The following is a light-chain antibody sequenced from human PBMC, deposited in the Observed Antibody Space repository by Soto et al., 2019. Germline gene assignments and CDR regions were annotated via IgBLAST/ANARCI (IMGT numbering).Light chain of an antibody. V-gene: IGKV4-1*01. J-gene: IGKJ1*01. CDR2: WAS. CDR3: QQFYSTPWT. CDR1: QSVLYSSNSKNY. Sequence: DIVMTQSPDSLAVPLGERATINCKSSQSVLYSSNSKNYLAWYQQKPGQPPKLLIYWASTRESGVPDRFSGSGSGTDFTLTISSLQAEDVAIYYCQQFYSTPWTFGQGTKVDIK.